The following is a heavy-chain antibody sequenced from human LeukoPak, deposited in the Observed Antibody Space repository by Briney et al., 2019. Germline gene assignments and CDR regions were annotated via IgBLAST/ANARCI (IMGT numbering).Heavy chain of an antibody. CDR2: FYYSGRT. CDR3: ESGRWPTTGDKEVREVITGGLYMDV. V-gene: IGHV4-59*01. CDR1: VASICSYY. D-gene: IGHD3-10*01. Sequence: SETLSRTPTVSVASICSYYWSWIRQTPGKGLEWSGNFYYSGRTNYNPSLKNRVTISVDASKNQLSLSLTYATAPDTAVYYCESGRWPTTGDKEVREVITGGLYMDVWGKGTTVTISS. J-gene: IGHJ6*03.